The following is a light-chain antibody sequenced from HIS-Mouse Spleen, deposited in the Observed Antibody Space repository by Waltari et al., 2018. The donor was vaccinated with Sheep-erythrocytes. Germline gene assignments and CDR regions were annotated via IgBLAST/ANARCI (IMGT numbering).Light chain of an antibody. J-gene: IGLJ3*02. Sequence: QSALTQPPSASGSPGQSVTISCTGTSSDVGGYNYVSWYQQHPGKAPKLMVYEVSKRPPGVPDPLSGSKSGNTASLTVSGLQAEDEADYYCSSYAGSNNWVFGGGTKLTVL. V-gene: IGLV2-8*01. CDR2: EVS. CDR3: SSYAGSNNWV. CDR1: SSDVGGYNY.